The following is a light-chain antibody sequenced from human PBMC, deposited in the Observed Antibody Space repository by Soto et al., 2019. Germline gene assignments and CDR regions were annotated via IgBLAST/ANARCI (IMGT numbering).Light chain of an antibody. J-gene: IGLJ1*01. V-gene: IGLV2-14*03. CDR1: SSDVGGYNY. Sequence: QSLLTQPSSVSGSPGQSITISCTGTSSDVGGYNYVSWYQQHPGKAPKLMIYDVSNRPSGVSNRFSGSKSGNTASLTISGLQAEDEADYYCTSYTTSSTQVFRTGTKVTVL. CDR2: DVS. CDR3: TSYTTSSTQV.